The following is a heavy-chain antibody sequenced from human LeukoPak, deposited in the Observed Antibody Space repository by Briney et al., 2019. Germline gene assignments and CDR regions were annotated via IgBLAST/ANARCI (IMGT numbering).Heavy chain of an antibody. CDR1: GGTFSSYA. V-gene: IGHV1-69*06. CDR3: ARDAFTVTNPQHDAFDV. D-gene: IGHD4-17*01. Sequence: SVKVSRKASGGTFSSYAISWVRQAPGQGLEWMGGVIPLFGTALYTQKFQGRVAFTADKSTTTAYMELSSLTSDDTAVYYCARDAFTVTNPQHDAFDVWGQGTMITVSS. J-gene: IGHJ3*01. CDR2: VIPLFGTA.